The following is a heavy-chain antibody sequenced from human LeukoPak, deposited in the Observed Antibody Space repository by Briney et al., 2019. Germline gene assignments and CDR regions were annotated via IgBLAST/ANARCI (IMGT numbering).Heavy chain of an antibody. Sequence: PSETLSLTCTVSGDSISSSHHYWGWIRQPSGKGLEWIGSVYYRGTTNYSPSLKSRVTISVDTSKNQFSLKLSSVTAADTALYYCARVRYDIIWGQGTMVTVSS. CDR2: VYYRGTT. CDR3: ARVRYDII. V-gene: IGHV4-39*07. CDR1: GDSISSSHHY. J-gene: IGHJ3*02. D-gene: IGHD3-9*01.